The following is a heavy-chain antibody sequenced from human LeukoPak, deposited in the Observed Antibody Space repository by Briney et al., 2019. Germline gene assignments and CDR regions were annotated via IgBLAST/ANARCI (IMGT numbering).Heavy chain of an antibody. V-gene: IGHV1-2*02. CDR1: GYTFTGYY. D-gene: IGHD2-2*01. Sequence: ASVKVSCKASGYTFTGYYMHWVRQAPGQGLEWMGWINPNSGGTNYAQKFQGRVTMTRDTSISTAYMELSRLRSDDTAVYYCAREYCSSTSCHAGGWFDPWGQGTLVTVSS. J-gene: IGHJ5*02. CDR3: AREYCSSTSCHAGGWFDP. CDR2: INPNSGGT.